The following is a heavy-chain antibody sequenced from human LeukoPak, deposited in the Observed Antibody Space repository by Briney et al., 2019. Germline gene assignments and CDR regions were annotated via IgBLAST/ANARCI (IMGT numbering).Heavy chain of an antibody. J-gene: IGHJ4*02. CDR1: GFSFSDYS. V-gene: IGHV3-21*01. D-gene: IGHD2-21*01. CDR3: ARELLEDPAYFDY. Sequence: GGSLRLSCAASGFSFSDYSMNWVRQAPGKGLEWVSSIGVSSSFLYYADSVKGRFTISRDNAKNSLYLQMDSLRAEDTAVYYCARELLEDPAYFDYWGQGTLVTVSS. CDR2: IGVSSSFL.